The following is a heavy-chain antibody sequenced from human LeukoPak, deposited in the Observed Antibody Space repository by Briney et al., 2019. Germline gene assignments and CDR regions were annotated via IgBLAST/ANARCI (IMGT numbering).Heavy chain of an antibody. V-gene: IGHV3-30*02. CDR2: IRYDGSNK. CDR1: GYTFTGYY. Sequence: SCKASGYTFTGYYMHWVRQAPGKGLEWVAFIRYDGSNKYYADSVKGRFTISRDNSKNTLYLQMNSLRAEDTAVYYCARGYYYVDVWGKGTTVTISS. J-gene: IGHJ6*03. CDR3: ARGYYYVDV.